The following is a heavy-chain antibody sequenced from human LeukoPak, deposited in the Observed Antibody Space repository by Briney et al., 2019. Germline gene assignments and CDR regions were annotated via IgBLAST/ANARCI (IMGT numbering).Heavy chain of an antibody. D-gene: IGHD4-11*01. CDR1: GGSISSGGYY. CDR2: IYHSGST. V-gene: IGHV4-30-2*01. CDR3: ARGYSNYRLDY. J-gene: IGHJ4*02. Sequence: PSETLSLTCTVSGGSISSGGYYWSWIRQPPGKGLEWIGYIYHSGSTYYNPSLKSRVTISVDRSKNQFSLKLSSVTAADTAVYYCARGYSNYRLDYWGQGTLVTVSS.